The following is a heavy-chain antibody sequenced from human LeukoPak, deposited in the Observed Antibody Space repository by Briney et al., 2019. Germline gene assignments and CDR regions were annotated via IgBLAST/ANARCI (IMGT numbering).Heavy chain of an antibody. D-gene: IGHD2-15*01. J-gene: IGHJ4*02. Sequence: GGSLRLSCAASGFTFSSYGMHWVRQAPGKGLEWVAVIWYDGSNKYYADSVKGRFTISRDNSKNTLYLQMNSLRAEDTAVYYRARDQIVVVVAATYNYFDYWGQGTLVTVSS. CDR3: ARDQIVVVVAATYNYFDY. CDR1: GFTFSSYG. V-gene: IGHV3-33*01. CDR2: IWYDGSNK.